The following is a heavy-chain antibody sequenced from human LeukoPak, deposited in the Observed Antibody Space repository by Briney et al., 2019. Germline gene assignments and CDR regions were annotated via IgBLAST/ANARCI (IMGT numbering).Heavy chain of an antibody. V-gene: IGHV3-7*01. J-gene: IGHJ2*01. Sequence: QPGGSLRLSCAPSGFTFSTSWMSWVRQAPGKGLEWVANIKQDGSERYYVGSVKGRFTISRDNAKNSLYLQMNSLRAEDTAVYYCARETTVTTTPKYWYFDLWGRGTLVTVSS. CDR2: IKQDGSER. CDR1: GFTFSTSW. CDR3: ARETTVTTTPKYWYFDL. D-gene: IGHD4-17*01.